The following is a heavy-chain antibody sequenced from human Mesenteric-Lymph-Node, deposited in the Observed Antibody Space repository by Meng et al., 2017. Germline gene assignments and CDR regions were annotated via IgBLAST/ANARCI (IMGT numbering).Heavy chain of an antibody. CDR3: AKDAPSGSSLYYFDY. Sequence: GESLKISCVGSGFNFTTYAMTWVRQAPGKGLEWVSLISDSGSTTYYADSVKGRFTISRDNSKNTLYLQMNSLRAEDTAVYYCAKDAPSGSSLYYFDYWGQGTLVTVSS. CDR2: ISDSGSTT. J-gene: IGHJ4*02. V-gene: IGHV3-23*01. D-gene: IGHD1-26*01. CDR1: GFNFTTYA.